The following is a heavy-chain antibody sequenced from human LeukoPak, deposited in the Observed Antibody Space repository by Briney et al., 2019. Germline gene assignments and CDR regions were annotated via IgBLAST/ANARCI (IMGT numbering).Heavy chain of an antibody. CDR1: GFTFSNGA. D-gene: IGHD4-11*01. V-gene: IGHV3-23*01. Sequence: PGGSLRLSCAVSGFTFSNGAMGWVRQLRGGGLEWVSTISPGGGTAYYAESMKGRFTISRDNSKSTLYLEMNSLRVEDTAVYYCTKVRSGSSNWALRVFDYWGQGALVTVSS. J-gene: IGHJ4*02. CDR3: TKVRSGSSNWALRVFDY. CDR2: ISPGGGTA.